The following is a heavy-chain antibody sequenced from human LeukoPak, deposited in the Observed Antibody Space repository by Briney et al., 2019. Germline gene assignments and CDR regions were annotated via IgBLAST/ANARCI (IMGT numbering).Heavy chain of an antibody. Sequence: ASVKVSCKASGYTFTSYGISWVRQAPGQGLEWMGWISAYSGNTNYAQKLQGRVTMTTDTSTSTAYMELRSLRSDDTAVYYCARGYDFWSGYDQGVDYWGQGTLVTVSS. V-gene: IGHV1-18*01. CDR1: GYTFTSYG. J-gene: IGHJ4*02. CDR2: ISAYSGNT. D-gene: IGHD3-3*01. CDR3: ARGYDFWSGYDQGVDY.